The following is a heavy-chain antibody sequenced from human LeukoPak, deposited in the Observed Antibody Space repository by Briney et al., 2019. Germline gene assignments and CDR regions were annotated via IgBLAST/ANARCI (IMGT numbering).Heavy chain of an antibody. CDR1: GGSISSHY. CDR2: THYSEST. J-gene: IGHJ4*02. D-gene: IGHD7-27*01. CDR3: ARGSTGAWDY. Sequence: KPSETLSLTRTVSGGSISSHYWSWIRQPPGKGLEWIGYTHYSESTNYNPSLKGRVTISVDTSKNQLSLKLSSVTAADTAVYYCARGSTGAWDYWGQGTLVTVSS. V-gene: IGHV4-59*11.